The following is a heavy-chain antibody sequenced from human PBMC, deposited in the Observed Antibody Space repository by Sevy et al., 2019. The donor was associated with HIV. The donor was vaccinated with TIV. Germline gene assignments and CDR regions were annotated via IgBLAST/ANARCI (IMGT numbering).Heavy chain of an antibody. V-gene: IGHV3-21*06. CDR2: ISSASSYI. Sequence: GGSLRLSCAASGFTFNSYFMNWVRQTPGKGLEWVSSISSASSYIFYAASVKGRFTISRDNAHNSLYLEMNGLRAEDMAIYYCARGDYYGTLYYFDHRSQGILVTVSS. CDR1: GFTFNSYF. CDR3: ARGDYYGTLYYFDH. D-gene: IGHD3-10*01. J-gene: IGHJ4*02.